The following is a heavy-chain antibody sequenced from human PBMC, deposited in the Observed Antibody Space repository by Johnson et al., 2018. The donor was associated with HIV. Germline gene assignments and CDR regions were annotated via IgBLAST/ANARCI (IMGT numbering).Heavy chain of an antibody. Sequence: QVQLVESGGGVVQPGRSLRLSCAASGFTFSSYAMHWVRQAPGKGLEWVAVISYDGSNKYYADSGKGRFTISRDNSKNTLYLQMNSLRAEDTAVYYCAKDIGDGYNRWGAFDIWGQGTMVTVSA. CDR2: ISYDGSNK. J-gene: IGHJ3*02. CDR3: AKDIGDGYNRWGAFDI. D-gene: IGHD5-24*01. V-gene: IGHV3-30-3*01. CDR1: GFTFSSYA.